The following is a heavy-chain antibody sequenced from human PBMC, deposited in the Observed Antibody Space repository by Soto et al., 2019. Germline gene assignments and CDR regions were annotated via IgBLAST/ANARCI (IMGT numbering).Heavy chain of an antibody. V-gene: IGHV4-30-4*01. J-gene: IGHJ5*01. CDR1: GDSVSSGHQF. D-gene: IGHD2-2*03. Sequence: QVQLQESGPGLMKPSQTLSLTCTVSGDSVSSGHQFWTWIRQPPGKGLEWIGFIHYTGTTYYNPSLKCPVSISVAGPRNRFSFNLHSLPAADTAMYYWARALYGYCGKGFCYTPYDFDSCGQGTLVSVSS. CDR3: ARALYGYCGKGFCYTPYDFDS. CDR2: IHYTGTT.